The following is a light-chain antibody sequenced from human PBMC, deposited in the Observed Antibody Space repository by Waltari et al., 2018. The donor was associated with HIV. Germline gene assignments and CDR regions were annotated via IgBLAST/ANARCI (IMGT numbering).Light chain of an antibody. CDR1: ENINTF. V-gene: IGKV1-39*01. CDR3: LQGYSSILT. Sequence: DIQVTQSPSSLSASVGDRVTIICRTSENINTFLNWFQQQPGKIPRLLIYGASTLESGVPSRFSGTGSGTDFSLTISALQPEDFATYSCLQGYSSILTFGPGTKVEVK. CDR2: GAS. J-gene: IGKJ3*01.